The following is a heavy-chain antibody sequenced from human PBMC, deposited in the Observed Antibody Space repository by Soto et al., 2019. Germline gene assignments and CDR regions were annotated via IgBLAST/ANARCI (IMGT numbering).Heavy chain of an antibody. D-gene: IGHD3-22*01. CDR2: IKSKPDGGTT. Sequence: GGSLRLSCAASGFTFSHPWMNWVRQAPGKGLERLGCIKSKPDGGTTDYAAPVKGRFTISRDDSKNSLYLQMYSLKTEVTAVYYCAEDLPGHGSGYEFDFWGQGT. CDR1: GFTFSHPW. CDR3: AEDLPGHGSGYEFDF. J-gene: IGHJ4*02. V-gene: IGHV3-15*07.